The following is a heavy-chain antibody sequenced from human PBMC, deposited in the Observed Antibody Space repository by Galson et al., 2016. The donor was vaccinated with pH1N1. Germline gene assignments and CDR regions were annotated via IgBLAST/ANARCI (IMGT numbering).Heavy chain of an antibody. J-gene: IGHJ4*02. Sequence: SLRLSCAASGFTLSNFWMSWVRQAPGKGLEWVANIKQDGSEKYYVDSVKGRFTISRDNAKNSLYLQMNSLGAEDTAVYYCARSVGSGSAYWGQGTLVTVSS. CDR2: IKQDGSEK. CDR3: ARSVGSGSAY. V-gene: IGHV3-7*03. CDR1: GFTLSNFW. D-gene: IGHD3-10*01.